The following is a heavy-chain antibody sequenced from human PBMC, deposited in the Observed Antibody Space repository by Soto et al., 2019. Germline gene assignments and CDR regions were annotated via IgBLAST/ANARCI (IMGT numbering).Heavy chain of an antibody. Sequence: GVLRLSCAASGFTFSSYWMSWVRQAPGKGLEWVANIKQDGSEKYYVDSVKGRFTISRDNAKNSLYLQMNSLRAEDTAVYYCARRGYYTYYYYGMDVWGQGTTVTVSS. D-gene: IGHD3-22*01. CDR2: IKQDGSEK. CDR3: ARRGYYTYYYYGMDV. J-gene: IGHJ6*02. CDR1: GFTFSSYW. V-gene: IGHV3-7*03.